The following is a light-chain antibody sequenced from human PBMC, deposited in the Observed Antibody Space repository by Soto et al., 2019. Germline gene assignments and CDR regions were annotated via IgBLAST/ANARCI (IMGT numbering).Light chain of an antibody. V-gene: IGLV2-18*02. CDR2: EVT. J-gene: IGLJ1*01. CDR3: SSYTSSDTYV. CDR1: SSDVGSYNR. Sequence: QSALTQPPSVSGSPGQSVTISCTGTSSDVGSYNRVSWYQQPPGTAPKPMIYEVTNRPSGVPDRFSGSKSGNTASLTISGLQAEDEADYYCSSYTSSDTYVFGTGTKLTVL.